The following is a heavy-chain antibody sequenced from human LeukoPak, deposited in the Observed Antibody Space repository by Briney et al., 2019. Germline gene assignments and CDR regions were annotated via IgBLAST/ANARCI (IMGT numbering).Heavy chain of an antibody. D-gene: IGHD5-12*01. CDR1: GGTFSSYA. Sequence: ASVKVSCKASGGTFSSYAISWVRQAPGQGLEWMGRTIPILGIANYAQKFQGRVTITADKSTSTAYMELSSLRSEDTAVYYCATQGNSGYEMSLDYWDQGTLVTVSS. V-gene: IGHV1-69*04. J-gene: IGHJ4*02. CDR2: TIPILGIA. CDR3: ATQGNSGYEMSLDY.